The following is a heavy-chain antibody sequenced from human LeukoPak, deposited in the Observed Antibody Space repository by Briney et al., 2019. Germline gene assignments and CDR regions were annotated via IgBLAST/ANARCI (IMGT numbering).Heavy chain of an antibody. CDR2: ISYSGTT. CDR3: ARPYDSSGYFYL. V-gene: IGHV4-34*01. Sequence: PSETLSLTCAVYGGSFRGYYWTWIRQSPGKGLEWIGSISYSGTTYYNPSLKSRVTISVDTSKNQFSLKLISVTAADTAVYYCARPYDSSGYFYLWGQGTLVTVSS. J-gene: IGHJ5*02. CDR1: GGSFRGYY. D-gene: IGHD3-22*01.